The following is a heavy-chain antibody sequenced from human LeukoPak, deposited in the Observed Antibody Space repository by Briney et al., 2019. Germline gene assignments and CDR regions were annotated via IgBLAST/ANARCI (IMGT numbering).Heavy chain of an antibody. D-gene: IGHD6-13*01. J-gene: IGHJ5*02. CDR2: INHSGST. CDR1: GGSFSGYY. V-gene: IGHV4-34*01. Sequence: SETLSLTCAVYGGSFSGYYWSWIRQPPGKGLEWIGEINHSGSTNYNPSLKSRVTISVDTSKNQFSLKLSSVTAADTAVYYCAREHSSSWYVGWFDPWGQGTLVTVSS. CDR3: AREHSSSWYVGWFDP.